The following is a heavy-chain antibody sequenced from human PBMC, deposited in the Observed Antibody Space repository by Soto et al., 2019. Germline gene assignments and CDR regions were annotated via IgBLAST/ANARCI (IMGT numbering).Heavy chain of an antibody. CDR2: IIPILGIA. CDR3: ARGAIFGVAPFDY. V-gene: IGHV1-69*02. Sequence: EASVKVSCKASGGTFSSYTISWVRQAPGQGLEWMGRIIPILGIANYAQKFQGRVTITADKSTSTAYMELSSLRSEDTAVYYCARGAIFGVAPFDYWGQGTLVTVSS. CDR1: GGTFSSYT. J-gene: IGHJ4*02. D-gene: IGHD3-3*01.